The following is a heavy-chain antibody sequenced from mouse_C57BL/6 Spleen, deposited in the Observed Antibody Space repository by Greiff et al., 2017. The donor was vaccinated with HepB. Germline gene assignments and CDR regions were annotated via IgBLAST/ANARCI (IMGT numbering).Heavy chain of an antibody. J-gene: IGHJ2*01. CDR2: IHPNSGST. CDR3: ARSGLRLYYFDY. Sequence: QVQLQQPGAELVKPGASVKLSCKASGYTFTSYWMHWVKQRPGQGLEWIGMIHPNSGSTNYNEKFKSKATLTVDKSSSTAYMQLSSMTSEDSAVYYCARSGLRLYYFDYWGHGTTLTVSS. V-gene: IGHV1-64*01. CDR1: GYTFTSYW. D-gene: IGHD2-12*01.